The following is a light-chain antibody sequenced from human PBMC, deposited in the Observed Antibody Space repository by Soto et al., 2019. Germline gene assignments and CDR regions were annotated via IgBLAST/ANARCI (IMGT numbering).Light chain of an antibody. CDR2: DTS. Sequence: EIVLTQSPATLSLSPGERATLSCRASQSVSSYLAWYQQKPGQAPRLLIYDTSNRATGIPARFSGSGSGPDFTLTISSLEPEDLAVYYCLQRSKWPLTFGGGTKVEI. J-gene: IGKJ4*01. CDR1: QSVSSY. CDR3: LQRSKWPLT. V-gene: IGKV3-11*01.